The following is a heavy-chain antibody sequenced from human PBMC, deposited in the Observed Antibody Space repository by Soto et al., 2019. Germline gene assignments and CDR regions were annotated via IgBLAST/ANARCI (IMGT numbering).Heavy chain of an antibody. CDR2: IYPGDSDT. D-gene: IGHD6-13*01. J-gene: IGHJ3*02. Sequence: PGESLKISCKGSGYSFTSYWIGWVRQMPGKGLEWMGIIYPGDSDTRYSPSFQGQVTISADKSISTAYLQWSGLKASDTAMYYCATTLTYSSSFGAFDIWGQGTMVTVPS. CDR1: GYSFTSYW. CDR3: ATTLTYSSSFGAFDI. V-gene: IGHV5-51*01.